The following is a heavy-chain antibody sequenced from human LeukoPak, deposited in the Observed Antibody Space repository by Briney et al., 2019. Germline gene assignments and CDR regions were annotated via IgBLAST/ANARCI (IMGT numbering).Heavy chain of an antibody. CDR3: ARQLGASSDFDY. V-gene: IGHV5-51*01. D-gene: IGHD1-26*01. CDR2: IYPGDSDT. J-gene: IGHJ4*02. CDR1: GYRFTNYW. Sequence: GESLKIPCKASGYRFTNYWIGWVRQMPGKGLEWMGIIYPGDSDTRYSPSFQGQVTISADKSISTAYLQWISLKASDTAMYYCARQLGASSDFDYWGQGTLVTVSS.